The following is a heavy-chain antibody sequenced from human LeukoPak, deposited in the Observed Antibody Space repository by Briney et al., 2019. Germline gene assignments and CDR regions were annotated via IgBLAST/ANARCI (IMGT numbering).Heavy chain of an antibody. J-gene: IGHJ4*02. CDR1: GFSFNNYW. CDR3: AKADFWSGYPPVLYFDY. Sequence: GGSLRLSCAASGFSFNNYWMNWVRQAPGKGLEWVANIKQDGSEKYYVDSVKGRFTISRDNTKNSLYLQMNSLRAEDTAVYYCAKADFWSGYPPVLYFDYWGQGTLVTVSS. V-gene: IGHV3-7*03. D-gene: IGHD3-3*01. CDR2: IKQDGSEK.